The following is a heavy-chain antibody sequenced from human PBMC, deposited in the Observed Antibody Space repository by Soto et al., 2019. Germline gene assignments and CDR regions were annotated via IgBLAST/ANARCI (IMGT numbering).Heavy chain of an antibody. J-gene: IGHJ2*01. Sequence: QVQLQESGPGLVKPSETLSLTCTVSGGSISGGVHSWSWIRQPPGKGLGWIGPIFDSGGTYYNPSLKSRLSISVDPSNNQFSLRLSSVTAADTAVYYCAREIMPLTNDWYFDLWGRGTLVTVSS. V-gene: IGHV4-30-4*01. CDR1: GGSISGGVHS. CDR3: AREIMPLTNDWYFDL. D-gene: IGHD2-8*01. CDR2: IFDSGGT.